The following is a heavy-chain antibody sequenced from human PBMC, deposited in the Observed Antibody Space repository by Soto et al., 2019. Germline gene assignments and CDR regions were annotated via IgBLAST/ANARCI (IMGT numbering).Heavy chain of an antibody. D-gene: IGHD2-8*01. CDR1: GDSVSSKSAG. Sequence: SQTLSLTCVISGDSVSSKSAGWSWIRQSPSRGLEWLGRTYYRSKWYNDYAVSVEGRITINPDTSNNQVSLQLNSVTPDDTAVYYCARLIGNSWLDSWGQGTLVTVSS. J-gene: IGHJ5*01. CDR3: ARLIGNSWLDS. CDR2: TYYRSKWYN. V-gene: IGHV6-1*01.